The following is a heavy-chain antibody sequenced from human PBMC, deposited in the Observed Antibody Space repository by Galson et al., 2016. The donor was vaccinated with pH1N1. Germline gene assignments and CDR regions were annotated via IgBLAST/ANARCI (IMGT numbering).Heavy chain of an antibody. CDR2: IYWDDAK. V-gene: IGHV2-5*02. CDR3: AHREMLRGAPVFGY. Sequence: PALVKPTQTVTLTCTFSGFSLTTREVGVGWFRQPPGKALEWLALIYWDDAKRYSPSLRTRLTITKDTSDDQVVLTMTSMDPVDTATYFCAHREMLRGAPVFGYWGQGTTVTVSS. CDR1: GFSLTTREVG. D-gene: IGHD3-10*01. J-gene: IGHJ6*02.